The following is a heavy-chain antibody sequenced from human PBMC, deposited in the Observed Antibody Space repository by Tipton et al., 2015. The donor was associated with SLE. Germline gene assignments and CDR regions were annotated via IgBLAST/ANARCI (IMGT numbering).Heavy chain of an antibody. D-gene: IGHD4-23*01. Sequence: TLSLTCTVSGASTNTKYWTWIRQSPGKGLEWIGYANRNEGTKIKSSLERRVTISLDTSRSQFSLRLSSVTAADTAVYYCARHGMVNYYYYGMDVWGQGTTVTVSS. CDR1: GASTNTKY. CDR2: ANRNEGT. J-gene: IGHJ6*02. V-gene: IGHV4-59*13. CDR3: ARHGMVNYYYYGMDV.